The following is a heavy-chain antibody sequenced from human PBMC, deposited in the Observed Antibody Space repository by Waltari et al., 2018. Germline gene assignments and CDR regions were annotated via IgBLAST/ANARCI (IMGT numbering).Heavy chain of an antibody. CDR3: ARDKRGYSFGHQDY. D-gene: IGHD5-18*01. J-gene: IGHJ4*02. CDR1: GYPFTSYY. Sequence: QVQMVQSGAEVKKPGASVKVSCRASGYPFTSYYIHWVRQAPGQGLEWMGIINPNGGSRSYAQKFQGRVTMTRDTSSSTVYMELSSLRSEDTAVYYCARDKRGYSFGHQDYWGQGTLVIVSS. CDR2: INPNGGSR. V-gene: IGHV1-46*01.